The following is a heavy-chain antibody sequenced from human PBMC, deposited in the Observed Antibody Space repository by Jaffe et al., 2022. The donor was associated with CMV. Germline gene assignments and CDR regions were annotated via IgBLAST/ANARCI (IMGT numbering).Heavy chain of an antibody. CDR3: ARGPSSGSYSG. V-gene: IGHV4-34*01. CDR1: GGSFSGYY. CDR2: INHSGST. J-gene: IGHJ4*02. D-gene: IGHD3-10*01. Sequence: QVQLQQWGAGLLKPSETLSLTCAVYGGSFSGYYWSWIRQPPGKGLEWIGEINHSGSTNYNPSLKSRVTISVDTSKNQFSLKLSSVTAADTAVYYCARGPSSGSYSGWGQGTLVTVSS.